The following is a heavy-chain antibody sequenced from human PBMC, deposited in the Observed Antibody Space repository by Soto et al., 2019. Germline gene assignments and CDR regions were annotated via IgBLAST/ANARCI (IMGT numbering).Heavy chain of an antibody. J-gene: IGHJ4*02. D-gene: IGHD3-3*01. V-gene: IGHV4-30-4*01. Sequence: SETLSLTCTVSGGSISSGDYYWSWIRQPPGKGLEWIGYIYYSGSTYYNPSLKSRVTISVDTSKNQFSLKLSSVTAADTAVYYCALYVSRITIFGVVIRSFDYWGQGTLVTVSS. CDR3: ALYVSRITIFGVVIRSFDY. CDR2: IYYSGST. CDR1: GGSISSGDYY.